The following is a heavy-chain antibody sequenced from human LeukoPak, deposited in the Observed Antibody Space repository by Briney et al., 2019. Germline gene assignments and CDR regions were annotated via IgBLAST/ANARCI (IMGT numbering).Heavy chain of an antibody. CDR3: ARRTRYSSGWYVGY. V-gene: IGHV1-8*01. Sequence: ASVKVSCKASGYTFTSYDINWVRQATGQGLEWMGWMNPNSGNTGYAQKFQGRVTMTRNTSIRTAYMELSSLRSEDTAVYYCARRTRYSSGWYVGYWGQGTLVTVSS. CDR2: MNPNSGNT. CDR1: GYTFTSYD. D-gene: IGHD6-19*01. J-gene: IGHJ4*02.